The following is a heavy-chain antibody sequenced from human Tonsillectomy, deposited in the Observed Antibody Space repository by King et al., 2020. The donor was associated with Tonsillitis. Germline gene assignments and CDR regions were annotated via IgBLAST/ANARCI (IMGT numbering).Heavy chain of an antibody. V-gene: IGHV4-34*01. CDR2: INHSGST. D-gene: IGHD3-9*01. CDR3: ARGRGYDILTGYYTFFDY. CDR1: GGSFSGYY. J-gene: IGHJ4*02. Sequence: QVQLQQWGAGLLKPSETLSLTCAVYGGSFSGYYWSWIRQPQGKGLEWIGEINHSGSTNYNPSLKSRVTISVDTSKNQFSLKLSSVTAADTAVYYCARGRGYDILTGYYTFFDYWGQGTLVTVSS.